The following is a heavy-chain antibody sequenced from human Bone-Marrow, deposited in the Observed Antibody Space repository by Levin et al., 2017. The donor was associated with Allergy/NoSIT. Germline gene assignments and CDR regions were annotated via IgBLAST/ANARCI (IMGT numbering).Heavy chain of an antibody. CDR1: GFSITTNEGG. V-gene: IGHV2-5*02. J-gene: IGHJ4*02. D-gene: IGHD5-24*01. CDR2: YFWGADK. CDR3: AHPHRDSFNPYYFDI. Sequence: SGPTLVKPTQTLTLTCSFSGFSITTNEGGVAWVRQPPGKALEWLAAYFWGADKRYNSSLKSSLSITKDTSKNQVVLTMTNMDPVDTATYYCAHPHRDSFNPYYFDIWGQGMLVTVSS.